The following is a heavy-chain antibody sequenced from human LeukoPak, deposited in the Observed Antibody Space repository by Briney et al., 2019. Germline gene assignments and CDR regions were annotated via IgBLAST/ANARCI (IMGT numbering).Heavy chain of an antibody. CDR3: AREGPYYYDSSGSSY. CDR2: ISAYNGNT. CDR1: GYTFISYG. J-gene: IGHJ4*02. Sequence: GASVKVSCKASGYTFISYGISWVRQAPGQGLEWMGWISAYNGNTNYAQKLQGRVTMTTDTSTSTAYMELRSLRSDDTAVYYCAREGPYYYDSSGSSYWGQGTLVTVSS. V-gene: IGHV1-18*01. D-gene: IGHD3-22*01.